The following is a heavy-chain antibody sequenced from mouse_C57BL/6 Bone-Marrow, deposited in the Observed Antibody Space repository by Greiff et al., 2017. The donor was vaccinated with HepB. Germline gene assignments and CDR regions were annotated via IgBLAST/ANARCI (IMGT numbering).Heavy chain of an antibody. D-gene: IGHD2-4*01. Sequence: EVKLQESGPELVKPGASVKMSCKASGYTFTDYNMHWVKQSHGKSLEWIGYINPNNGGTSYNQKFKGKATLTVNKSSSTAYMELRSLTSADSAVYYCARDDYDRAWFAYWGQGTLVTVSA. CDR2: INPNNGGT. CDR3: ARDDYDRAWFAY. V-gene: IGHV1-22*01. CDR1: GYTFTDYN. J-gene: IGHJ3*01.